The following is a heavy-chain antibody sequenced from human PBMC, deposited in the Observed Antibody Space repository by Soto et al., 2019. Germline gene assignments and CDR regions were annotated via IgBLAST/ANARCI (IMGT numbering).Heavy chain of an antibody. CDR1: GGSISSSNW. V-gene: IGHV4-4*02. CDR3: AREAYNRGATNPFFDY. J-gene: IGHJ4*02. CDR2: IYPSGIT. D-gene: IGHD1-26*01. Sequence: SETLSLTCAVSGGSISSSNWWTWVRLPPGKGLEWIGEIYPSGITNYSPSLNSRVTMSVDKSKNQFSLKLNSVTAADTAMYYCAREAYNRGATNPFFDYWGQGTLVTVSS.